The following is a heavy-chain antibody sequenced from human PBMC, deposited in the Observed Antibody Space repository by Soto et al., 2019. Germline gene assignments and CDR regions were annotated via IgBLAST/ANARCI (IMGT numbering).Heavy chain of an antibody. D-gene: IGHD4-17*01. Sequence: QVQLVQSGAEVKKPGSSVKVSCKASGGTFTTSAISWVRQAPGQGLEWMGGIIPIFSTADYAQKFQGRVTITADESTTTAYMELSSQRSEDTAVYYCARDRPRENYGGNYYYEMAVWGQGTTVTVSS. CDR3: ARDRPRENYGGNYYYEMAV. CDR1: GGTFTTSA. CDR2: IIPIFSTA. V-gene: IGHV1-69*12. J-gene: IGHJ6*02.